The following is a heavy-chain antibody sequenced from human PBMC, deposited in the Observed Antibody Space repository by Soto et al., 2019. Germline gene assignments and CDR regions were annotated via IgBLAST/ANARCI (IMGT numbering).Heavy chain of an antibody. CDR2: ILYSGTT. V-gene: IGHV4-30-4*01. J-gene: IGHJ4*01. CDR3: DRNGALDY. Sequence: QVQLQESGPGLVKPSQTLSLTCTVSGCSISSGDYYWRWIRQPPGKGLEWIGYILYSGTTNYNPSLESRLTISVDTSKNPFSLKLTSVTDADTAVYYCDRNGALDYWGRGTLVTVSS. D-gene: IGHD2-8*01. CDR1: GCSISSGDYY.